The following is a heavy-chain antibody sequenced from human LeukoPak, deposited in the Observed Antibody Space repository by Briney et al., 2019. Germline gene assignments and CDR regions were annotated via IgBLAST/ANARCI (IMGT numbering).Heavy chain of an antibody. V-gene: IGHV3-23*01. D-gene: IGHD4-17*01. Sequence: GGSLRHSCAASGFTFSSYAMGWVRQAPGKGLEWVSAISGSGGSTYYADSVKGRFTISRDNSKNTRYLQMNSLRAEDTAVYYCAKDPTVTGAFDIWGQGTMVTVSS. CDR1: GFTFSSYA. CDR2: ISGSGGST. CDR3: AKDPTVTGAFDI. J-gene: IGHJ3*02.